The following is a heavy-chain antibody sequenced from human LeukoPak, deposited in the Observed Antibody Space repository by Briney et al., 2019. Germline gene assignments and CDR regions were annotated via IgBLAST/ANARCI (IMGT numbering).Heavy chain of an antibody. Sequence: SGGSLRLSCAASGFTFSSYAMHWVRQAPGKGLEWVAVISYDGSNKYYADSVKGRFTISRDNSKNTLYLQMNSLRAEDTAVYYCAREAPTPDFWSDSYYYYMDVWGKGTTVTVSS. V-gene: IGHV3-30*04. D-gene: IGHD3-3*01. J-gene: IGHJ6*03. CDR2: ISYDGSNK. CDR3: AREAPTPDFWSDSYYYYMDV. CDR1: GFTFSSYA.